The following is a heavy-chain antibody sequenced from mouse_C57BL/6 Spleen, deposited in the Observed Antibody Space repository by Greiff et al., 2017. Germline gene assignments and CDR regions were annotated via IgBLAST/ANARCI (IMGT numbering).Heavy chain of an antibody. CDR2: IYPGDGDT. CDR1: GYAFSSSW. J-gene: IGHJ4*01. CDR3: ARSADYGSSFYAMDY. Sequence: VHLVESGPELVKPGASVKISCKASGYAFSSSWMNWVKQRPGKGLEWIGRIYPGDGDTNYNGKFKGKATLTADKSSSTAYMQLSSLTSEDSAVYFCARSADYGSSFYAMDYWGQGTSVTVSS. V-gene: IGHV1-82*01. D-gene: IGHD1-1*01.